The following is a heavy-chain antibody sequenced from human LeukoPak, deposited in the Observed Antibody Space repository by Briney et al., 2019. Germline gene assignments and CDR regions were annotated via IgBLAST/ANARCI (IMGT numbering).Heavy chain of an antibody. D-gene: IGHD3-9*01. CDR2: IKQDGSEK. CDR1: GFTFSSYW. V-gene: IGHV3-7*01. CDR3: ARAGILTGYDAFDI. Sequence: GGSLRLSCAASGFTFSSYWMGWVRQAPGKGLEWVAHIKQDGSEKYYVDSVKGRFTISRDNAKNSLYLQMNSLRAEDTAVYYCARAGILTGYDAFDIWGQGTMVTVSS. J-gene: IGHJ3*02.